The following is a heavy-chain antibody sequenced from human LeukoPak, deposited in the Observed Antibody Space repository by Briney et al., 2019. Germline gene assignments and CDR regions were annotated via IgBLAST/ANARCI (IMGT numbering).Heavy chain of an antibody. D-gene: IGHD4-17*01. Sequence: GGSLRLSCSASGFTFSSYAMHWVRQAPGKGLEYVSAISSNGGSTYYADSVKGRFTISRDNSKSTLYLQMSSLRAEDTAVYYCVNLGLTVTKTYYYYGMDVWGQGTTVTVSS. CDR3: VNLGLTVTKTYYYYGMDV. J-gene: IGHJ6*02. V-gene: IGHV3-64D*06. CDR1: GFTFSSYA. CDR2: ISSNGGST.